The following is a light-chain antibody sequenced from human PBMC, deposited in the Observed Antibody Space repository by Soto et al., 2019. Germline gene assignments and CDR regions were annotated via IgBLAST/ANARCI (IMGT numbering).Light chain of an antibody. Sequence: QSVLTQPPSASGSPGQSVTISCTGTSSDVGAFNYVSWYQQHPGKAPKLLIYEVSNRPSGVSNRFSGSKSGNTASLTISGLQAEDEADYYCKSKTGSVTYVFGTGTKVTVL. V-gene: IGLV2-14*01. CDR1: SSDVGAFNY. CDR3: KSKTGSVTYV. J-gene: IGLJ1*01. CDR2: EVS.